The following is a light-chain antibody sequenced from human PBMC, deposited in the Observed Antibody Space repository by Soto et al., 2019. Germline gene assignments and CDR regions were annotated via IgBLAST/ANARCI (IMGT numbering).Light chain of an antibody. Sequence: EIVLTQYPATLSLSPGERATLFCSASQSVSAYLAWYQQKPGQAPRLVIHDVSRRAPDIPARFSGRGSGTDFTLTSSSLEPEDFEVYYCHQRSDWPITFGQGTKLQ. CDR3: HQRSDWPIT. CDR1: QSVSAY. V-gene: IGKV3-11*01. CDR2: DVS. J-gene: IGKJ2*01.